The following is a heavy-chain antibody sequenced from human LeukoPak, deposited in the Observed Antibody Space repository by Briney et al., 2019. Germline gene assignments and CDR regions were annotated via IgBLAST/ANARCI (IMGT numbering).Heavy chain of an antibody. V-gene: IGHV4-34*01. CDR2: INHSGST. CDR1: GGSFSGYY. D-gene: IGHD3-10*01. J-gene: IGHJ4*02. Sequence: PSETMSLTCAVYGGSFSGYYWSWIRQPPGKGLEWIGEINHSGSTNYNPSLKSRVTISVVTSKNQSSLKLSSVTAADTAVYYCARLAYYYGSGSYYKSPRGYFDYWGQGNLVTVSS. CDR3: ARLAYYYGSGSYYKSPRGYFDY.